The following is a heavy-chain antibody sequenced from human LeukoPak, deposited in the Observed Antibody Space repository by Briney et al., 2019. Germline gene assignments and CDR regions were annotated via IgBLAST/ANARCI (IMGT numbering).Heavy chain of an antibody. CDR2: ISHSGGT. V-gene: IGHV4-4*02. J-gene: IGHJ5*02. Sequence: PSGTLSLTCAVSGVSISYSFWWSWVRQPPGKGLEWIGEISHSGGTNYNPSLKSRVTLSLDESENQFSLKLSSVTAADTAVYYCARAVYCSSTSCYLKGVTNWFDPWGQGTLVTVSS. CDR3: ARAVYCSSTSCYLKGVTNWFDP. D-gene: IGHD2-2*01. CDR1: GVSISYSFW.